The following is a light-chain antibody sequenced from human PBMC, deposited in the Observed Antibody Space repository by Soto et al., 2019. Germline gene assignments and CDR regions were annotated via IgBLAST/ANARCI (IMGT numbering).Light chain of an antibody. Sequence: EIVLTQSPGTLSLSAGERATLSCRPSQTVSTTYFAWYQQRPGQAPRLLFYDASTRASGIPDRFGCSGSGRDFTLTISRLEPEDSAVYYCQQFGSSPITFGQATRLEIK. CDR2: DAS. J-gene: IGKJ5*01. V-gene: IGKV3-20*01. CDR3: QQFGSSPIT. CDR1: QTVSTTY.